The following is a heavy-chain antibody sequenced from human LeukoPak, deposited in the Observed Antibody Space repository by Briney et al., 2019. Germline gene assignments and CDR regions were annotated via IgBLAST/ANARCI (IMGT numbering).Heavy chain of an antibody. CDR3: ARVRCSSRYFDY. D-gene: IGHD6-13*01. Sequence: PGGSLRLSCAASGFTFSSYSMNWVRQAPGKGLEWVSSISSSSSYIYYADSVKGRFTISRDNAKNSLYLQMNSLRAEDTAVYYCARVRCSSRYFDYWGQGTLVTVSS. CDR2: ISSSSSYI. CDR1: GFTFSSYS. J-gene: IGHJ4*02. V-gene: IGHV3-21*01.